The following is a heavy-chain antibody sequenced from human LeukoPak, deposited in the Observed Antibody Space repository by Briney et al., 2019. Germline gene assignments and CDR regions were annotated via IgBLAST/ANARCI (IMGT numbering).Heavy chain of an antibody. CDR1: GFTFDDYA. CDR3: AKDLRSSSWDAFDI. CDR2: ISWNSGSI. Sequence: GRSLRLSXAASGFTFDDYAMHWVRQAPGKGLEWVSGISWNSGSIGYADSVKGRFTISRDNAKNSLYLQMNSLRAEDMALYYCAKDLRSSSWDAFDIWGQGTMVTVSS. V-gene: IGHV3-9*03. J-gene: IGHJ3*02. D-gene: IGHD6-13*01.